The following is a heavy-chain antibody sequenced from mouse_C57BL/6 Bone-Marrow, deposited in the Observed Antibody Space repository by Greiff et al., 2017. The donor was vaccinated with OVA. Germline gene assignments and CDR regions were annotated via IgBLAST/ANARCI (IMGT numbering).Heavy chain of an antibody. J-gene: IGHJ2*01. V-gene: IGHV2-9-1*01. CDR2: IWTGGGT. Sequence: VQLVESGPGLVAPSQSLSITCTVSGFSLTSFAISWFRQQPGKGLDWLGVIWTGGGTNYNSALNSRLSISKDNSKSQVFLKMNSLQTDDTARYYCARNCIYDYEFDYWGQGTTLTVSS. D-gene: IGHD2-4*01. CDR1: GFSLTSFA. CDR3: ARNCIYDYEFDY.